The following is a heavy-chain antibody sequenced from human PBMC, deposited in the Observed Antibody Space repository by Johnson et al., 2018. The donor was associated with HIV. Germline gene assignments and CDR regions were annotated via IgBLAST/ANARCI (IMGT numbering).Heavy chain of an antibody. CDR1: GFTFSSYA. J-gene: IGHJ3*02. Sequence: VQLVESGGGVVQPGRSLRLSCAASGFTFSSYAMHWVRQAPGKGLEWVSAISGSGGSTYYADSVKGRFTITRDNSKNTLYLQMNSLRDEDTAVYYFAKEECIAAAGGAFDIWGQGTMVTVSS. CDR2: ISGSGGST. V-gene: IGHV3-23*04. CDR3: AKEECIAAAGGAFDI. D-gene: IGHD6-13*01.